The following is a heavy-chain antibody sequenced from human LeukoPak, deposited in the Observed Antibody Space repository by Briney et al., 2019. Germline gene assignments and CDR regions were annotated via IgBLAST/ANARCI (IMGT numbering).Heavy chain of an antibody. J-gene: IGHJ1*01. D-gene: IGHD1-26*01. CDR2: IRYDGTEK. CDR1: GFTFNNYN. CDR3: APDQRSVVGATENFED. Sequence: PGGSLRLSCAASGFTFNNYNMHWVRQAPGKGLEWAAFIRYDGTEKYYADSVKGRFTISRDNFKNTIYLQMNSLRPEDTAVYYCAPDQRSVVGATENFEDWGQGTLVTVSS. V-gene: IGHV3-30*02.